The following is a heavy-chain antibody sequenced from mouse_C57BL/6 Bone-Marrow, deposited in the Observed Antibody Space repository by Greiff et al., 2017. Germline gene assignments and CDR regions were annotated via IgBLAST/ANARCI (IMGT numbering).Heavy chain of an antibody. D-gene: IGHD1-1*01. CDR3: AIYCSPPYWYFDV. Sequence: VQLQQPGAELVMPGASVKLSCKASGYTFTSYWMHWVKQRPGQGLEWIGEIDPSDSYTNYNQKFKGKSTLTVDKSSSTAYMQLSSLTSEDSAVYYCAIYCSPPYWYFDVWGTGTTVTVSS. CDR1: GYTFTSYW. V-gene: IGHV1-69*01. J-gene: IGHJ1*03. CDR2: IDPSDSYT.